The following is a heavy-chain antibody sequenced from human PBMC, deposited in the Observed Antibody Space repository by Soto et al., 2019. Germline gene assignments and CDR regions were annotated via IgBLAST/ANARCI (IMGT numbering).Heavy chain of an antibody. CDR1: GFTFSSYS. CDR2: ISNSRSYI. J-gene: IGHJ5*02. CDR3: ARDRRDGSRYNWFDT. V-gene: IGHV3-21*01. D-gene: IGHD3-10*01. Sequence: EVQLVESGGGLIKPGGSLRLSCSASGFTFSSYSMNWVRQAPGKGLEWVSSISNSRSYIYYADSVKGRFTISRDNAKNELYLQMNSLRAGDTSVYYCARDRRDGSRYNWFDTWGQGTLVTV.